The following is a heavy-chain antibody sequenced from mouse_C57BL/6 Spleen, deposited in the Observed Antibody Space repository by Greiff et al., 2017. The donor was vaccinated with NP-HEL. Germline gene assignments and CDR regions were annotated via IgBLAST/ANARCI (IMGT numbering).Heavy chain of an antibody. V-gene: IGHV2-2*01. CDR3: ARNKNYAMDD. CDR1: GFSLTSYG. CDR2: MWSGGST. Sequence: QVQLQQSGPGLVQPSQSLSITCTVSGFSLTSYGVHWVRQSPGKGLEWLGVMWSGGSTDYNAAFISRLSISKDNSKSQVYFKMNSLQADDTAIYYCARNKNYAMDDWGQGTSVTVSS. J-gene: IGHJ4*01.